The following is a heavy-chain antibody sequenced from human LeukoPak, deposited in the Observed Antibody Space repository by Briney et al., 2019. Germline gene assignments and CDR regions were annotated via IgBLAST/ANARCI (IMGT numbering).Heavy chain of an antibody. V-gene: IGHV3-30*04. CDR3: ARHFTTGSIDH. D-gene: IGHD3-9*01. CDR2: ISREGSIK. CDR1: GFILSSYD. J-gene: IGHJ4*02. Sequence: GGSLRLSCAASGFILSSYDMHWVRQPPGKGLEWLAVISREGSIKYHADSVRGRFTISRDNSHNTLYLQMNSLRAEDTAVYYCARHFTTGSIDHWGQGDLVTVSS.